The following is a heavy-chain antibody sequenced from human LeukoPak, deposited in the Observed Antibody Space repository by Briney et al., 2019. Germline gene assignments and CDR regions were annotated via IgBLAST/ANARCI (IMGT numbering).Heavy chain of an antibody. CDR3: AKGAPFTTSGFYWFDP. CDR2: ISGSGGTT. CDR1: GFTFSNYG. V-gene: IGHV3-23*01. D-gene: IGHD3-22*01. J-gene: IGHJ5*02. Sequence: PGGSLRLSCAASGFTFSNYGMTWVRQAPGKGLEWVSCISGSGGTTYYADSVKGRFIISRDNSKNTLYLQMNSLRAEDTAAYYCAKGAPFTTSGFYWFDPWGQGTLVTVSS.